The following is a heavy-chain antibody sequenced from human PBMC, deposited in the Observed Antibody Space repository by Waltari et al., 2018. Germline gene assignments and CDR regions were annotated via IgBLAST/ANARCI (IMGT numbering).Heavy chain of an antibody. Sequence: QVQLQESGSGLVKPSETLSLTCTVSGGSISSYYWSWIRQPPGKGLEWIGYLYYSGSTNYNPSLKRRVTIPLDTSKNQFSLKLSSVTAADTAVYYCARSHLTGNYYYYMDVWGKGTTVTVSS. CDR3: ARSHLTGNYYYYMDV. CDR1: GGSISSYY. CDR2: LYYSGST. D-gene: IGHD7-27*01. J-gene: IGHJ6*03. V-gene: IGHV4-59*01.